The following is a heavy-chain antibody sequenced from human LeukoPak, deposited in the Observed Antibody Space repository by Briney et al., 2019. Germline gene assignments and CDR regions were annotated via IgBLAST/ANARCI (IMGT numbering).Heavy chain of an antibody. CDR3: ARAQGYCSSTSCYMYFDY. CDR1: GFTFSSYR. V-gene: IGHV3-21*01. J-gene: IGHJ4*02. Sequence: GGSLRLSCAASGFTFSSYRMNWVRQAPGKGLEWVSSISSSSSYIYYADSVKGRFTISRDNAKNSLYLQMNSLRAEDTAVYYCARAQGYCSSTSCYMYFDYWGQGTLVTVS. CDR2: ISSSSSYI. D-gene: IGHD2-2*02.